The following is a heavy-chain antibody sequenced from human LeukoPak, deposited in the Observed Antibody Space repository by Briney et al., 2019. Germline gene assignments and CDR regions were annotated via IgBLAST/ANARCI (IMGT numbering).Heavy chain of an antibody. CDR2: INPNSGGT. D-gene: IGHD3-3*01. CDR1: GYTFTDYY. CDR3: ARGGIFVEVLRFLEWTMQGNWFDP. Sequence: ASVKVSCKASGYTFTDYYMHWVRQAPGQGLEWMGWINPNSGGTNYAQKFQGRVTMTRDTSISTAYMELSRLRSDDTAVYYCARGGIFVEVLRFLEWTMQGNWFDPWGQGTLVTVSS. V-gene: IGHV1-2*02. J-gene: IGHJ5*02.